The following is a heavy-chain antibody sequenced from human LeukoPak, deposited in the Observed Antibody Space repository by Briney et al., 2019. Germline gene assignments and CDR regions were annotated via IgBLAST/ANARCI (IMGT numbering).Heavy chain of an antibody. CDR2: ISWDSVTI. D-gene: IGHD6-19*01. CDR1: EFTLEDFA. J-gene: IGHJ1*01. CDR3: VLESVAFQP. Sequence: GGSLRLSCSVSEFTLEDFAMHCVRQAPGKGLEFVAQISWDSVTIRYADSVKGRFTISRDNAKNSLFLQVNSLRHEDTALYYCVLESVAFQPWGQGNMVKVSS. V-gene: IGHV3-9*01.